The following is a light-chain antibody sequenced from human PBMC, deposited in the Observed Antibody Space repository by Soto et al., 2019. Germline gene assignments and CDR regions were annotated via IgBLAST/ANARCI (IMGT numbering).Light chain of an antibody. CDR1: QSVSGTS. CDR3: QQSYSTLRGT. J-gene: IGKJ1*01. V-gene: IGKV3-20*01. CDR2: GAS. Sequence: EIVLTQSPGTLSLSPGERATLSCRASQSVSGTSLAWYQQKPGQAPRLLIYGASSRATGIPDRFRASGSGTDFTLTISSLQPEDFATYYCQQSYSTLRGTFGQGTKVDIK.